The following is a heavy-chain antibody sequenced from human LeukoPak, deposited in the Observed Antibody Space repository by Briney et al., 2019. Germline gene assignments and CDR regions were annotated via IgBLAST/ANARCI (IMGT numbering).Heavy chain of an antibody. J-gene: IGHJ4*02. Sequence: SAYNGNTNYAQKLQGRVTMTTDTSTSTAYMELRSLRSDDTAVYYCARADSSGWYMVFPGDYWGQGTLVTVSS. V-gene: IGHV1-18*01. CDR3: ARADSSGWYMVFPGDY. D-gene: IGHD6-19*01. CDR2: SAYNGNT.